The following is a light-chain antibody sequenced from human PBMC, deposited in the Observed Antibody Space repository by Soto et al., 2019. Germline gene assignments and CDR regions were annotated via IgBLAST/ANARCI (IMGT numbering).Light chain of an antibody. CDR1: STDVGAYNY. Sequence: QSALTQPPSASGSPGQSVTISCTGTSTDVGAYNYVSWYQQHPGKAPKLIIYEVTKRPSGVPDRFSGSKSGNTASLTVSGLQAEDEADYYCSAYTTRSAVFGTGTKLTVL. J-gene: IGLJ1*01. CDR2: EVT. V-gene: IGLV2-8*01. CDR3: SAYTTRSAV.